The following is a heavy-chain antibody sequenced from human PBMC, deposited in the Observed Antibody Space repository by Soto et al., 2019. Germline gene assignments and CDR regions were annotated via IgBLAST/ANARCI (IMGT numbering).Heavy chain of an antibody. V-gene: IGHV4-31*03. CDR3: AREGSYHYFDY. CDR2: ICYTGRT. J-gene: IGHJ4*02. CDR1: DGSVSRGGYY. D-gene: IGHD1-26*01. Sequence: QVQLQESGPGLVKPSQTLSLACTVSDGSVSRGGYYWSWLRQSPGKGLEWIGNICYTGRTSYNPSLKSRVTISLETSKSQFSLRLASVSAADTALYYCAREGSYHYFDYWGQGALVTVSS.